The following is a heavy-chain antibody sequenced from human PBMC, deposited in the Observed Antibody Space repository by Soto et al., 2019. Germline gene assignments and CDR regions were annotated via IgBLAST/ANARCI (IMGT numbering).Heavy chain of an antibody. J-gene: IGHJ4*02. Sequence: SVKVSCKASGGTFSSYTISWVRQAPGQGLEWMGRIIPILGIANYAQKFQGRVTITADRSTSTAYMELSSLRSEDTAVYYCARSSPYSNYVDYWGQGTLVTVSS. CDR2: IIPILGIA. V-gene: IGHV1-69*02. D-gene: IGHD4-4*01. CDR1: GGTFSSYT. CDR3: ARSSPYSNYVDY.